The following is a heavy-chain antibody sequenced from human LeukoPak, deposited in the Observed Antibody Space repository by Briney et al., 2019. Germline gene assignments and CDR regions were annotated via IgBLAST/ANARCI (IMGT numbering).Heavy chain of an antibody. Sequence: GGSLRLSCAASGFTFSSYGMHWVRQAPGKGLHWVAFIRYDGSNKYYGDSVNCRFTITRDTSHITLYLQMTTLISEYTALYYFSKVGYGAGSSFDYWGQGTQVTVSS. CDR1: GFTFSSYG. D-gene: IGHD3-10*01. J-gene: IGHJ4*02. CDR3: SKVGYGAGSSFDY. V-gene: IGHV3-30*02. CDR2: IRYDGSNK.